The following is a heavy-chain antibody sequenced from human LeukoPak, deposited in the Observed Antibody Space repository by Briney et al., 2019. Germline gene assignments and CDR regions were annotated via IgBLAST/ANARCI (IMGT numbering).Heavy chain of an antibody. CDR2: ISGSGSTI. D-gene: IGHD3-10*01. CDR1: GFTFSSYE. J-gene: IGHJ6*02. CDR3: ARDAPIVRNGMDV. Sequence: KPGGSLRLSCAASGFTFSSYEMNWVRQAPGKGLEWASYISGSGSTIYYADSVEGRFTISRDNAKNSLYLQMNSLRAEDTADYYCARDAPIVRNGMDVWGQGTTVTVSS. V-gene: IGHV3-48*03.